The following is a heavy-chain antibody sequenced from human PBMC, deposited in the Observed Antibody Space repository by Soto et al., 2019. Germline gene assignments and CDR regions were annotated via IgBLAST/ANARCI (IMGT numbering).Heavy chain of an antibody. J-gene: IGHJ5*02. CDR1: GGSISSRGYY. V-gene: IGHV4-39*01. CDR3: ATGNWFDP. CDR2: IYYSGST. Sequence: QLQLQESGPGLVKPSETLSLTCTVSGGSISSRGYYWGWIRQPPGKGLEWIGTIYYSGSTYYNPSLKSRVTISVDASKNQFSPKLSSVTAAVTAVDYCATGNWFDPWGQGTLVTVSS.